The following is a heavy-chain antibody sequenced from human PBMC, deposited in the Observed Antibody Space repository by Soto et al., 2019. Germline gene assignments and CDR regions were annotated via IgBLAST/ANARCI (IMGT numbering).Heavy chain of an antibody. J-gene: IGHJ3*02. D-gene: IGHD4-17*01. CDR2: IKSKTDGGTT. CDR1: GFTFSNAW. Sequence: GGSLRLSCAASGFTFSNAWMSWVRQAPGKGLEWVGRIKSKTDGGTTDYAAPVKGRFTISRDDSKNTLYLQMNSLKTEDTAVYYCTTDRFEYGDVANAFDIWGQGKMVTVSS. V-gene: IGHV3-15*01. CDR3: TTDRFEYGDVANAFDI.